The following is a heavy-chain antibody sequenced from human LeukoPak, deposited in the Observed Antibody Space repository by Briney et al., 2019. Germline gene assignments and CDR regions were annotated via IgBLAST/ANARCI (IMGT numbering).Heavy chain of an antibody. CDR2: IYYSGST. CDR3: ARGELRGVVDY. CDR1: GGSISSGSYY. V-gene: IGHV4-39*07. D-gene: IGHD4-23*01. Sequence: SETLSLTCTVSGGSISSGSYYWGWIRQPPGKGLEWIGSIYYSGSTYYNPSLKSRVTISVDTSKNQFSLKLSSVTAADTAVYYCARGELRGVVDYWGQGTLVTVSS. J-gene: IGHJ4*02.